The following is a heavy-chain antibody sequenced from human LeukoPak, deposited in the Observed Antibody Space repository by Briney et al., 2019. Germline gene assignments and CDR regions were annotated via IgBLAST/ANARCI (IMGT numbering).Heavy chain of an antibody. V-gene: IGHV3-48*03. J-gene: IGHJ5*02. CDR1: GFTFSSYE. D-gene: IGHD2-2*01. CDR3: ARATHCSSTSCYVPLWFDP. Sequence: GGSLRLSCAASGFTFSSYEMNWVRQAPGKGLEWVSYISSSGSTIYYADSVKGRFTISRDNAKNSLYLQMNSLRAEDTAVYYCARATHCSSTSCYVPLWFDPWGQGTLVTVSS. CDR2: ISSSGSTI.